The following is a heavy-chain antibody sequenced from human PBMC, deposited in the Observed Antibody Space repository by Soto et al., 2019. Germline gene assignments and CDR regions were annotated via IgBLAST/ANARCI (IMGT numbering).Heavy chain of an antibody. CDR1: GGTFSSYA. Sequence: SVKVSCKASGGTFSSYAISWVRQAPGQGLEWMGGIIPIFGTANYAQKFQGRVTITADESTSTAYMELSSLRSEDTAVYYCARGRPSAMAQDYWGQGTLVTVSS. D-gene: IGHD5-18*01. CDR3: ARGRPSAMAQDY. V-gene: IGHV1-69*13. J-gene: IGHJ4*02. CDR2: IIPIFGTA.